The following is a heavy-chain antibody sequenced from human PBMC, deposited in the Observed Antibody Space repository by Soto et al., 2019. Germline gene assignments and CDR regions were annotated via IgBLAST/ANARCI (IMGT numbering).Heavy chain of an antibody. J-gene: IGHJ4*02. Sequence: GGSLRLSCAASEFTFSNYAMSWVRQAPGKGLEWVSAISYGGGTTYYADSVKGRFTISRDNSKNTLYLQMNSLRAEDTAVYYCAKNPGYYYDSTGYHFDYWGQGT. CDR3: AKNPGYYYDSTGYHFDY. V-gene: IGHV3-23*01. CDR1: EFTFSNYA. CDR2: ISYGGGTT. D-gene: IGHD3-22*01.